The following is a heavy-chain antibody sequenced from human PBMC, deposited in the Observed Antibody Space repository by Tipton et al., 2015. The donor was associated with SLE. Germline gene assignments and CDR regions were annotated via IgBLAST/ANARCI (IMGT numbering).Heavy chain of an antibody. CDR2: LYGRGSP. CDR1: GVSFGSNF. V-gene: IGHV4-4*07. Sequence: TLSLTCPVSGVSFGSNFWNWVRQPAGKGLGRMGRLYGRGSPTHYKPSLEGRVTISVDTSKNQFSLKLSSVTAADTAVYYCARSPPSQVYDYWGQGNLVTVSS. J-gene: IGHJ4*02. CDR3: ARSPPSQVYDY.